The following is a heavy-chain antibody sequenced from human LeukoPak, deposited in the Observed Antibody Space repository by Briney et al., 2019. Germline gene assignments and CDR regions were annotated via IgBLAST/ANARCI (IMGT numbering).Heavy chain of an antibody. D-gene: IGHD3-10*01. J-gene: IGHJ4*02. CDR2: MNPNSANT. CDR3: AMRNGSGSLYFDY. CDR1: GYTFTSYD. Sequence: ASVKVSCKASGYTFTSYDINWVRQATGQGLEWMGWMNPNSANTGYAQKFQGRVSMTRNTSINTAYMELSSLTSDDTAVYYCAMRNGSGSLYFDYWGQGTLATVSS. V-gene: IGHV1-8*01.